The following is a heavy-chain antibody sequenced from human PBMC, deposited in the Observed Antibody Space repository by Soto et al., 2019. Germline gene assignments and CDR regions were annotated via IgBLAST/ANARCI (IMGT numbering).Heavy chain of an antibody. Sequence: VQLVESGGGLVQPGGSLRLSCAASGFIFSSYDMHWVRQATGKGLEWVSSIGTAGDTYYPGSVKGRFTISRENAKNSLYLQMNSLRAGDTAVYYCTRGWFGGNDYWGQGTLVTVSS. V-gene: IGHV3-13*01. CDR1: GFIFSSYD. J-gene: IGHJ4*02. CDR3: TRGWFGGNDY. CDR2: IGTAGDT. D-gene: IGHD3-10*01.